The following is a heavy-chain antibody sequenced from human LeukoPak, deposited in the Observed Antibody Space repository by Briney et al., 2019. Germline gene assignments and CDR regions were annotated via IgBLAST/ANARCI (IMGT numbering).Heavy chain of an antibody. CDR1: GYTFTTHG. CDR3: ARTDLGFWSGYYTRYYFDY. V-gene: IGHV1-18*01. D-gene: IGHD3-3*01. CDR2: ISAHNGNT. Sequence: ASVKVSCKASGYTFTTHGIAWVRQAPGQGLEWMGWISAHNGNTNYAQSLQGRVTMTTDTSTNTAYMELRSLRSDDTAVYYCARTDLGFWSGYYTRYYFDYWGQGTLVTVSS. J-gene: IGHJ4*02.